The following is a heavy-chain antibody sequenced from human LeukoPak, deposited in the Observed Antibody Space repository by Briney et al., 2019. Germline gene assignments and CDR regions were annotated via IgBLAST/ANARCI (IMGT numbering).Heavy chain of an antibody. V-gene: IGHV4-34*01. CDR2: INHSGST. J-gene: IGHJ4*02. Sequence: GSLRLSCVASGFTFSSYSMKWVRQAPGKGLEWIGEINHSGSTNYNPSLRSRVTISVDTSKNQFSLKLSSVTAADTAVYYCARVEWTATDYWGQGTLVTVSS. CDR1: GFTFSSYS. D-gene: IGHD2-21*02. CDR3: ARVEWTATDY.